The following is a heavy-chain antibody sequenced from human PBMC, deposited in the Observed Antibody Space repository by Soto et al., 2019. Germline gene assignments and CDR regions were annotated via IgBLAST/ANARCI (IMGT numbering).Heavy chain of an antibody. Sequence: PWGSLRLSCAASGFTFSSYGMHWVRQAPGKGLEWVAVISYDGSNKYYADSVKGRFTISRDNSKNTLYLQMNSLRAEDTAVYYCAKSRVYSSSSGFSAAGYYYGMDVWGQGTTVTVSS. J-gene: IGHJ6*02. CDR2: ISYDGSNK. D-gene: IGHD6-6*01. CDR3: AKSRVYSSSSGFSAAGYYYGMDV. V-gene: IGHV3-30*18. CDR1: GFTFSSYG.